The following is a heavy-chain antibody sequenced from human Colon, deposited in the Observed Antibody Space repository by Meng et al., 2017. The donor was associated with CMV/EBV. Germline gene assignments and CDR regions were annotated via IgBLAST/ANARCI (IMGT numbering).Heavy chain of an antibody. D-gene: IGHD2-21*01. V-gene: IGHV3-74*01. Sequence: GESLKISCVGSGFSFSSYWMHWVRQAPGKGLVWVSGMNSDGTTTSNTDSVKGRFTISRDNARNTLYLQINHLRAEGTGVYYCVVKGSAWFDYWGQGTLVTVSS. CDR2: MNSDGTTT. CDR3: VVKGSAWFDY. J-gene: IGHJ4*02. CDR1: GFSFSSYW.